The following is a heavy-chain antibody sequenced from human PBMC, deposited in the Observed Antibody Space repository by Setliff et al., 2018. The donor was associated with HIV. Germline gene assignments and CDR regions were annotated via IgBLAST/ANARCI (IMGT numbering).Heavy chain of an antibody. CDR2: IDSSGTT. V-gene: IGHV4-4*07. D-gene: IGHD3-10*01. Sequence: PSETLSLTCTISGGSFGVYRWSWIRQSAGRGLEWIGRIDSSGTTDYKPSLKVRVAISVDTSRNQFSLRVTSVTAADTAVYFCARDRHSSGLGSSGPWGPGILVTVSS. CDR3: ARDRHSSGLGSSGP. CDR1: GGSFGVYR. J-gene: IGHJ5*02.